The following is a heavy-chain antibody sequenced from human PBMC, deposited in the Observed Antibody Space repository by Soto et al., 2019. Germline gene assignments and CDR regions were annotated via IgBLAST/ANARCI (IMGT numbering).Heavy chain of an antibody. D-gene: IGHD6-6*01. CDR3: AKDHMWGGDSTSYYFDF. V-gene: IGHV3-9*01. Sequence: EVQLVESGGGLVQPGRSLRLSCAASGFTFADFAMHWVRQAPGKGLEWVSGISWNSGSIDYADSVKGRFTISRDNAKNSLYLQMHSLRAEDTAFYDCAKDHMWGGDSTSYYFDFWGQGTLVTVSS. CDR1: GFTFADFA. J-gene: IGHJ4*02. CDR2: ISWNSGSI.